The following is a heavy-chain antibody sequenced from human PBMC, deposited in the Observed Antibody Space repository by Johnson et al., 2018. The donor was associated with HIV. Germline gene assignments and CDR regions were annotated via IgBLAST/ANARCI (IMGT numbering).Heavy chain of an antibody. V-gene: IGHV3-15*01. CDR2: IKSRTDGGTT. CDR3: TTVDCGGDCYSGHAFDI. CDR1: GFNFNTYS. Sequence: MQLVESGGGLVQPGGSLRLSCAASGFNFNTYSMHWVRQAPGKGLEWVGHIKSRTDGGTTDYAAPVKGRFTIARDDSKNTLYLQMNSLKTEDTAVYYCTTVDCGGDCYSGHAFDIWGQGTMVTVSS. D-gene: IGHD2-21*01. J-gene: IGHJ3*02.